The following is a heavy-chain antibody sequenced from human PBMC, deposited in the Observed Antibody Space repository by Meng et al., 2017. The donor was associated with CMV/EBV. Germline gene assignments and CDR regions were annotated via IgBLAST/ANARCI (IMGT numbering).Heavy chain of an antibody. Sequence: ASVKVSCKASGYTFTGYYMHWVRQAPGQGLEWMGWINPNSGGTNYAQKFQGRVTMTRDTSISTAYMELSRLRSDDTAVYYCARVDGRYYSSTSCYEYYGMDVWGQGTTVTVSS. V-gene: IGHV1-2*02. CDR3: ARVDGRYYSSTSCYEYYGMDV. CDR1: GYTFTGYY. J-gene: IGHJ6*02. CDR2: INPNSGGT. D-gene: IGHD2-2*01.